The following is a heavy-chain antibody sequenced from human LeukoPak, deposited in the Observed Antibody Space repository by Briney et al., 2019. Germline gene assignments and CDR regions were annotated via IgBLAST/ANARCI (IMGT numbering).Heavy chain of an antibody. D-gene: IGHD3-22*01. J-gene: IGHJ4*02. Sequence: GGSLRLSCAASGFTFSSYAMSWARQAPGKGLEWVSAISGSGGSTYYADSVKGRFTISRDNSKNTLYLQMNSLRAEDTAVYYCAEPEGGYYDIRPDWGQGTLVTVSS. V-gene: IGHV3-23*01. CDR2: ISGSGGST. CDR1: GFTFSSYA. CDR3: AEPEGGYYDIRPD.